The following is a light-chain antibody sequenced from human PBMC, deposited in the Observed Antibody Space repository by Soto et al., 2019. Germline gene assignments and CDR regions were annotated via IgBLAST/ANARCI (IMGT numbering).Light chain of an antibody. CDR1: QSVTSS. V-gene: IGKV3-20*01. Sequence: EIVLTQPPGTLSLSPGERATLSCRASQSVTSSLAWFQQKPGQTPRLLIYGASSRATGIPDRFSGSGSGTDFTLTISRLEPEDFAVYYCQQYGNSPQTFGQGTKVDIK. J-gene: IGKJ1*01. CDR3: QQYGNSPQT. CDR2: GAS.